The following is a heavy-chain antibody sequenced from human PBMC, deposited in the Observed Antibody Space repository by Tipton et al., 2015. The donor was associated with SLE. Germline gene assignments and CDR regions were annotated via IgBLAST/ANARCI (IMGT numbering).Heavy chain of an antibody. CDR3: ARESGVTIFGVAHMDV. CDR2: IYAGGST. J-gene: IGHJ6*03. D-gene: IGHD3-3*01. Sequence: SLRLSCAASGFTVSSNYMSWVRQAPGKGLEWVSVIYAGGSTFYADSVKGRFTISRHSSKNTLYLQMNSLRPEDTAMYYCARESGVTIFGVAHMDVWGKGTTVTVS. CDR1: GFTVSSNY. V-gene: IGHV3-53*04.